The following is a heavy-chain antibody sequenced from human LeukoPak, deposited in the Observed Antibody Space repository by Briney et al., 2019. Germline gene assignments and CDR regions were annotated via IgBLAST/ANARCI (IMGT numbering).Heavy chain of an antibody. CDR2: IYHSGST. Sequence: SQTLSLTCTVSGGSISSGGYYWSWIRQPPGKGLEWIGYIYHSGSTYYNPSLKSRVTISVDRSKNQFSLKLSSVTAADTAVYYCARAGAYSSSADYWGQGTLVTVSS. CDR3: ARAGAYSSSADY. D-gene: IGHD6-13*01. J-gene: IGHJ4*02. V-gene: IGHV4-30-2*01. CDR1: GGSISSGGYY.